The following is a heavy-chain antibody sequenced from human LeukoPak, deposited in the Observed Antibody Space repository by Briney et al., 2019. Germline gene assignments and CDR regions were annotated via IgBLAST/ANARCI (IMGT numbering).Heavy chain of an antibody. CDR1: GFTFSSYA. J-gene: IGHJ3*02. D-gene: IGHD3-10*01. Sequence: GGSLRLSCAASGFTFSSYAMSWVRQAPGKGLEWVSAISGSGGSTYYADSVKGRFTISRDNSKNTLYLQMNSLRAEDTAVYYCAKESILVLLWFGELFGAFDIWAKGQWSPSLQ. CDR2: ISGSGGST. V-gene: IGHV3-23*01. CDR3: AKESILVLLWFGELFGAFDI.